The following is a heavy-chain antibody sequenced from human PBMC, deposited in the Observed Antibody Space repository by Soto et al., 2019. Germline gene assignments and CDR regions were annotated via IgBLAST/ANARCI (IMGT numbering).Heavy chain of an antibody. V-gene: IGHV3-23*01. D-gene: IGHD3-10*01. CDR3: AKNTFRGVVVNV. CDR1: GFTFSSYA. CDR2: ISNSGNT. J-gene: IGHJ6*02. Sequence: GGSLRLSCAASGFTFSSYAMYWVRQAPGKGLEWVSTISNSGNTYYADSVEGRFTISRDNSKNTLYLQMNSLRAEDTAVYYCAKNTFRGVVVNVWGQGTTVTV.